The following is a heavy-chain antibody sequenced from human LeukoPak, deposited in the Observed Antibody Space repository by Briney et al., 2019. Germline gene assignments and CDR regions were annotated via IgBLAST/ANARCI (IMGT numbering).Heavy chain of an antibody. CDR1: GGSISSNTHY. D-gene: IGHD3-16*02. J-gene: IGHJ4*02. V-gene: IGHV4-39*01. CDR2: INYGGTT. Sequence: PSETLSLTCTVSGGSISSNTHYWGWIRQPPGTGLEWIGSINYGGTTHYNPSLKSRVTISIDTSKNQFSLKMRSVTAADTAVYHCARQVRYDYVWGSYRIDYFDHWGQGTLVTVSS. CDR3: ARQVRYDYVWGSYRIDYFDH.